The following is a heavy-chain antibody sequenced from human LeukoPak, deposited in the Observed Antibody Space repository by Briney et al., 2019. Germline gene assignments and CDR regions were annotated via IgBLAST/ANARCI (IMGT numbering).Heavy chain of an antibody. D-gene: IGHD1-26*01. CDR2: ISGSGDRT. CDR1: GFTFSSYA. Sequence: GGSLRLSCAASGFTFSSYAMNWVRQAPRKGLEWVSAISGSGDRTYYADSVKGRFTISRDNSRNTLYLQMNSLRDEDTAVYYCASNRYSGSSSSFDYWGQGTLVTVSS. CDR3: ASNRYSGSSSSFDY. V-gene: IGHV3-23*01. J-gene: IGHJ4*02.